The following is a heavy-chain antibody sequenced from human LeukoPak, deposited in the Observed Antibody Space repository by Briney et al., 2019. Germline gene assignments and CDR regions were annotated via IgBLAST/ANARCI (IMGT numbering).Heavy chain of an antibody. CDR2: INPNSGGT. CDR1: GYTFISYG. CDR3: AKGYYYDSSGFDFDY. J-gene: IGHJ4*02. D-gene: IGHD3-22*01. Sequence: ASVKVSCKASGYTFISYGISWVRQAPGQGLEWMGWINPNSGGTNYAEKFQGWVTMTRDTSISTAYMELSRLRSDDTAVYYCAKGYYYDSSGFDFDYWGQGTLVTVSS. V-gene: IGHV1-2*04.